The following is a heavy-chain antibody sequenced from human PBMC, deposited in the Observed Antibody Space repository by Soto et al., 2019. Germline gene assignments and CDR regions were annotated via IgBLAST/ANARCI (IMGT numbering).Heavy chain of an antibody. CDR1: GFTFSSYA. CDR2: ISGSSGGT. Sequence: EVQLLESGGGLVQPGGSLRLSCAASGFTFSSYAMSWVRQAPGKGLEWVSSISGSSGGTNYADSVKGRFTISRDNSKNTLYLQMNSLRAEDTAVYYCAKDAWDLLRGFDPWGQGTQVVVAS. CDR3: AKDAWDLLRGFDP. V-gene: IGHV3-23*01. D-gene: IGHD1-26*01. J-gene: IGHJ5*02.